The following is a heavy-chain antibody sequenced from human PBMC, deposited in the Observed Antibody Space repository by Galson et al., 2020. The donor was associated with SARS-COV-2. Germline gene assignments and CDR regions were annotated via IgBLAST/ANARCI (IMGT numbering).Heavy chain of an antibody. CDR2: VTSKTNSYAT. V-gene: IGHV3-73*01. D-gene: IGHD2-2*01. CDR3: TVGYCSSTTCYPRFDP. Sequence: GGSLRLSCAASGFTFSGSAIHWVRQASGKGLEWVGRVTSKTNSYATAYAASVKGRFTISRDDSRNTAYLQMNSLKTEDTALYYCTVGYCSSTTCYPRFDPWGQGTLVTVSS. CDR1: GFTFSGSA. J-gene: IGHJ5*02.